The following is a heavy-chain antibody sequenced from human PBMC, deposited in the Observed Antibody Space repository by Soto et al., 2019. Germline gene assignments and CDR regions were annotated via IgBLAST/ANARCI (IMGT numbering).Heavy chain of an antibody. CDR2: IIPILGIA. CDR3: ARGLAGDLQTSFDY. CDR1: GGTFSSYT. J-gene: IGHJ4*02. Sequence: QVQLVQSGAEVKKPGSSVKVSCKASGGTFSSYTISWVRQAPGQGLEWMGRIIPILGIANYAQKFQGRVTITADKSTSTAYMELSSLRSEDTAVYYCARGLAGDLQTSFDYWGQGTLVTVSA. V-gene: IGHV1-69*02.